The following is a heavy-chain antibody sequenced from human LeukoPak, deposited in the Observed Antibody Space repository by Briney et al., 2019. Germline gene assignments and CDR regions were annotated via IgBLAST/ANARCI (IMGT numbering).Heavy chain of an antibody. CDR2: INPNSGGT. Sequence: ASVKVSCKASGYTFTGYYMHWVRQAPGQGLEWMGWINPNSGGTNYAQKFQGRVTMTRDTSISTAYMELSRLRSDDTAVYYCARDRLPYYDFWSGPFDYWGQGTLVTVSS. V-gene: IGHV1-2*02. CDR3: ARDRLPYYDFWSGPFDY. J-gene: IGHJ4*02. CDR1: GYTFTGYY. D-gene: IGHD3-3*01.